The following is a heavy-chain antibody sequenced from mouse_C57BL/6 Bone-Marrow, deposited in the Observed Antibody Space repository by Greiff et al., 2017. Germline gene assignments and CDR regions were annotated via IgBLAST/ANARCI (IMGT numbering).Heavy chain of an antibody. CDR1: GYTFTDYE. Sequence: VQLQQSGPELVKTGASVKMSCKASGYTFTDYEMHWVKQTPVHGLEWIGAIDPETGGTAYNQQFKGKAILTADKSSSTAYMELRSLTSEDSAVYYCTRRVYYDYDGTGFDYWGQGTTLTVSS. D-gene: IGHD2-4*01. CDR3: TRRVYYDYDGTGFDY. CDR2: IDPETGGT. J-gene: IGHJ2*01. V-gene: IGHV1-15*01.